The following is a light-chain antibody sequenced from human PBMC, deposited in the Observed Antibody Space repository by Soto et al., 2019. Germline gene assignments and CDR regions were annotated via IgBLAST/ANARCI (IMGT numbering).Light chain of an antibody. CDR2: DVT. Sequence: QSPLSQPRSFFGSPGPSGTISCTGTISDVGGYNYVSRYQHHPGKAPKLMIYDVTKRPSGVRERFSASKSGNTASLTISGLQAEDEADYYFCSYAGSYADVYGTGTKVNVL. V-gene: IGLV2-11*01. CDR3: CSYAGSYADV. J-gene: IGLJ1*01. CDR1: ISDVGGYNY.